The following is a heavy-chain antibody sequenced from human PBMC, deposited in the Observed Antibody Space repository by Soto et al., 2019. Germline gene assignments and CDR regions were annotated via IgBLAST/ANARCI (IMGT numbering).Heavy chain of an antibody. J-gene: IGHJ6*01. Sequence: VASVKLSCKASGSTFSSYALSWVRQSPGQGLEWMGGIIPIFGTANYAQKFQGRVTITADKSTSTAYMELSSLRSEDTAVYYFAMVGVAYDFWSFYYVYYFYSMYVGG. D-gene: IGHD3-3*01. CDR3: AMVGVAYDFWSFYYVYYFYSMYV. CDR2: IIPIFGTA. CDR1: GSTFSSYA. V-gene: IGHV1-69*06.